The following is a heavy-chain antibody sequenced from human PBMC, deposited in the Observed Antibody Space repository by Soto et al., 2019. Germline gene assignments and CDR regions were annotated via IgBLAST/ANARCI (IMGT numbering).Heavy chain of an antibody. J-gene: IGHJ4*02. D-gene: IGHD2-15*01. Sequence: QVHLVASGGGVVQPERSLRLSCAASGFIFNYYGMHWVRQAPGKGLEWVTVIGYDGSNEYYADSVKGRFTISRDNSKNTLFLQMNSLRAGDTAVYYCARDVGGNAANYWAGWCDSWGQGTLVTVSS. CDR1: GFIFNYYG. V-gene: IGHV3-33*01. CDR3: ARDVGGNAANYWAGWCDS. CDR2: IGYDGSNE.